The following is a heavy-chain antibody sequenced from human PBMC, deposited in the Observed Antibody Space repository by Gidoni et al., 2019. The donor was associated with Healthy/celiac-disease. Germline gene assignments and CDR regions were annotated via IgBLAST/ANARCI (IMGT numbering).Heavy chain of an antibody. CDR1: GFTFSNAW. D-gene: IGHD3-22*01. V-gene: IGHV3-15*01. CDR3: TTDYYDSSGYYYTIYYMDV. Sequence: EVQLVESGGGLVKPGGSLRLSCAASGFTFSNAWMSWVRQAPGKGLELVGRIKSKTDGGTTDYAAPVKGRFTISRDDSKNTLYLQMNSLKTEDTAVYYCTTDYYDSSGYYYTIYYMDVWGKGTTVTVSS. CDR2: IKSKTDGGTT. J-gene: IGHJ6*03.